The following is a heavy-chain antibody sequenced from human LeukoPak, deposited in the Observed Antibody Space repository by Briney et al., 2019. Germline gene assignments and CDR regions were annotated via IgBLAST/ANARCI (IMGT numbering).Heavy chain of an antibody. D-gene: IGHD3-10*01. Sequence: GGSLRLSCAASGFTFSAYGMHWVRQAPGKGLEWVASVSESGGTSYYADSVMGRFTIFRDNSKNTLYLQMNSLRAEDTAVYYCAKDSGSGSYPDYWGQGTLVTVSS. CDR1: GFTFSAYG. CDR2: VSESGGTS. CDR3: AKDSGSGSYPDY. J-gene: IGHJ4*02. V-gene: IGHV3-23*01.